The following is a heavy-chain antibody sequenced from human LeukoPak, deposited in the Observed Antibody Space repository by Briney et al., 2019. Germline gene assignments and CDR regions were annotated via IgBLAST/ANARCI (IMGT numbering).Heavy chain of an antibody. J-gene: IGHJ4*02. D-gene: IGHD1-14*01. CDR3: ARAREPLIYTYYFEY. V-gene: IGHV4-38-2*02. CDR1: GYSISSGYY. Sequence: SETLSLTCSVSGYSISSGYYWGWIRQPPGKGLEWIGRIYHSGSTYYDPSLKSRVTISVDTSRNQFSLKLSSVTAADTAVYYCARAREPLIYTYYFEYWGQGTLVTVSS. CDR2: IYHSGST.